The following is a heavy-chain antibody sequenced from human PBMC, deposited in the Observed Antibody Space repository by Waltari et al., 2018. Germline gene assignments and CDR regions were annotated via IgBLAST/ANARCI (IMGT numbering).Heavy chain of an antibody. D-gene: IGHD2-15*01. Sequence: QLQLQESGPGLVKPSGTLSLTCAVSGESMSSTDWWSWVRQSPRKGLEWIGQVQRSGGTNYNPSFVSRVTISVDTSSNQFSLKVTPATAADTAVYFCARDRGRGIYLDSWGQGILVTVSP. V-gene: IGHV4-4*02. CDR1: GESMSSTDW. CDR3: ARDRGRGIYLDS. CDR2: VQRSGGT. J-gene: IGHJ4*02.